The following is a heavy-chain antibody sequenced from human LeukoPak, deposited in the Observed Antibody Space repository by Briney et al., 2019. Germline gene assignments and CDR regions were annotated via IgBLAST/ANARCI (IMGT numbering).Heavy chain of an antibody. V-gene: IGHV3-21*01. D-gene: IGHD3-10*01. CDR1: GFTFSSYS. J-gene: IGHJ6*02. Sequence: GGSLRLSCAASGFTFSSYSMDWVREAPGKGLEWVSSISSSSSYIYYADSVKGRFTISRDNAKNSLYLQMNRLKAEDTAVYYCARDLKHMVRGVINDYYYGMDVWGQGTTVSVSS. CDR3: ARDLKHMVRGVINDYYYGMDV. CDR2: ISSSSSYI.